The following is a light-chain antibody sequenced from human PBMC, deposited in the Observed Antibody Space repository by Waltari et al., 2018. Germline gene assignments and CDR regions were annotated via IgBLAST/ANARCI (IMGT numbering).Light chain of an antibody. CDR2: GAF. CDR3: LQHNSYPLT. CDR1: QVISNY. V-gene: IGKV1-17*03. Sequence: DIQMTQSPSAMSASVGDRVTFTCRASQVISNYLAWFQQKPGKAPKRLIYGAFTLQSGVPARFSGSGSGTEFTLTISSLQPEDFATDSCLQHNSYPLTFGQGTKVEIK. J-gene: IGKJ1*01.